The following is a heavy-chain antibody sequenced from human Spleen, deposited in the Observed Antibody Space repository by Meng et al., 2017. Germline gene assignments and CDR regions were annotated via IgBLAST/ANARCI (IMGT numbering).Heavy chain of an antibody. CDR3: AGGPN. Sequence: QVQLQQWGAGLLKPSETLSHTFAVYGGSFSDYYWSGIRQPPGKGLAWIGEIIDRGSTNYNPSLKSRIAISVDTSKNQFTLKLSSVTAADTAVYYCAGGPNWGQGTLVTVSS. V-gene: IGHV4-34*01. J-gene: IGHJ4*02. CDR2: IIDRGST. CDR1: GGSFSDYY.